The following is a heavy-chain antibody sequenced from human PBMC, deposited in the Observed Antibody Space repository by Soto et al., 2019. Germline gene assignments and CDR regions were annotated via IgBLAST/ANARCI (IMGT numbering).Heavy chain of an antibody. J-gene: IGHJ5*02. CDR1: GFTFSSYD. D-gene: IGHD5-18*01. CDR2: IGTAGDT. Sequence: PGGSLRLSCAASGFTFSSYDMHWVRQATGKGLEWVSAIGTAGDTYYPGSVKGRFTISRENAKNSLYLQMNSLRAGDTAVYYCARGSTAVVTGWFDPWGQGTLVTVS. V-gene: IGHV3-13*01. CDR3: ARGSTAVVTGWFDP.